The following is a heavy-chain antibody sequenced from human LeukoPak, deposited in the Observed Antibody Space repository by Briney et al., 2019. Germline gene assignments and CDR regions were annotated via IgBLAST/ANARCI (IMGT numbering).Heavy chain of an antibody. CDR1: GFTFSSYA. Sequence: PGGSLRLSCAASGFTFSSYAMNWLRQAPGKGLEWVSTIRGSGDITYYADSVKGRFTISRDNTKNTLYLQISSLRAEDTAIYYCAKDGISGWYGNHFDFWGQGILVTGSS. J-gene: IGHJ4*02. CDR2: IRGSGDIT. D-gene: IGHD6-19*01. CDR3: AKDGISGWYGNHFDF. V-gene: IGHV3-23*01.